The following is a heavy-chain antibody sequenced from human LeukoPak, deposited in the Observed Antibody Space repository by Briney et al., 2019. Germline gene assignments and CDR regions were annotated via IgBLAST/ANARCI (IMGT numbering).Heavy chain of an antibody. CDR3: AGGLLGCGGGSCYPTNY. CDR2: LTDDGNNK. V-gene: IGHV3-30*03. J-gene: IGHJ4*02. Sequence: GRSLRLSCAASGFTISNYGMHWVRQAPGKGLEWVAVLTDDGNNKIYVDSVKGRFSISRDNSKNTLYLQMDSLRAEDTAVYYCAGGLLGCGGGSCYPTNYWGQGTLVIVFS. CDR1: GFTISNYG. D-gene: IGHD2-15*01.